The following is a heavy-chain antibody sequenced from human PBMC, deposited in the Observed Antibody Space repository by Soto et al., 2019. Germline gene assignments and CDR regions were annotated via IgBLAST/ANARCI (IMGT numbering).Heavy chain of an antibody. CDR3: AREYNWNYAAFDI. V-gene: IGHV1-46*01. D-gene: IGHD1-7*01. CDR1: GYTFTSYY. CDR2: INPSGGST. J-gene: IGHJ3*02. Sequence: ASVKVSCKASGYTFTSYYMHWVRQAPGQGLEWMGIINPSGGSTSYAQKFQGRVTMTRDTSTSTVYMELSSLRSEDTAVYYCAREYNWNYAAFDIWGQGTMVTVS.